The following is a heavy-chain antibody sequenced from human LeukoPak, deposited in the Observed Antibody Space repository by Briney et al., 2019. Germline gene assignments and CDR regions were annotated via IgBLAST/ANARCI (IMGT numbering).Heavy chain of an antibody. V-gene: IGHV5-51*01. CDR2: IYPDDSGT. D-gene: IGHD3-9*01. CDR3: ARPSGGSYYDIFTGYYFDY. CDR1: GYSFTSYW. Sequence: GESLKISRKGSGYSFTSYWIDRVRQVPGKGLEWMGIIYPDDSGTTCSASFQGQVATSADKSISSTYLQWSSLKASDTAMYYCARPSGGSYYDIFTGYYFDYWGQGTLVTVSS. J-gene: IGHJ4*02.